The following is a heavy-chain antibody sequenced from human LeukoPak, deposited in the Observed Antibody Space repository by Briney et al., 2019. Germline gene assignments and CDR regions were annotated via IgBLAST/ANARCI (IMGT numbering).Heavy chain of an antibody. V-gene: IGHV1-2*02. D-gene: IGHD5-12*01. CDR1: GYTFTGYY. CDR2: INPNNGDT. CDR3: ARLYSGYDYFTYYYYMDV. J-gene: IGHJ6*03. Sequence: ASVKVSCKASGYTFTGYYMHWVRQAPGQGLEWMGWINPNNGDTHYAQKFQGTVTMTRDTSISTAYMELSRLRSDDTAVYYCARLYSGYDYFTYYYYMDVWGKGTTVTVSS.